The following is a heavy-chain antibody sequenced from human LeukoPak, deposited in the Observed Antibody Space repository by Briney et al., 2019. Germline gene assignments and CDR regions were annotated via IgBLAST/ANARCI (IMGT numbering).Heavy chain of an antibody. CDR2: IYHSGST. J-gene: IGHJ5*02. D-gene: IGHD4-17*01. CDR1: GGSISSGGYS. Sequence: SQTLSLTCAVSGGSISSGGYSWSWIRQPPGKGLEWIGYIYHSGSTYYNPSLKSRVTISVDRSKNQFPLKLSSVTAADTAVYYCARGCSYGDYGDWFDPWGQGTLVTVSS. V-gene: IGHV4-30-2*01. CDR3: ARGCSYGDYGDWFDP.